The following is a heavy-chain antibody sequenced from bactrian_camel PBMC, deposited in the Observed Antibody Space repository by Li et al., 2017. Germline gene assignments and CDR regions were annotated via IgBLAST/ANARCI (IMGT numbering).Heavy chain of an antibody. CDR1: RYTYKRNC. Sequence: HVQLVESGEGSVQAGGSLTLSCAAGRYTYKRNCMGWFRQRPGKDREGLATLWIGGATTTYADSVKGRFTTTRDKAKDLVYLQMNGLKPEDTAMYYWAADPPSSWNSEPCQIYEYFYWGQGTQVTVS. D-gene: IGHD4*01. J-gene: IGHJ4*01. CDR2: LWIGGATT. CDR3: AADPPSSWNSEPCQIYEYFY. V-gene: IGHV3S1*01.